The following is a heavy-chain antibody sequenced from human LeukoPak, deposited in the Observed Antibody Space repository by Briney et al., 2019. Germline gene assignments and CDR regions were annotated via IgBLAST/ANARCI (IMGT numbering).Heavy chain of an antibody. V-gene: IGHV3-64*01. CDR3: ARGRYYDILTGHFDY. CDR1: GFTFSSYA. CDR2: ISSNGGST. J-gene: IGHJ4*02. D-gene: IGHD3-9*01. Sequence: PGGSLRLSCAASGFTFSSYAMHWVRQAPGKGLEYVSAISSNGGSTYYANSVKGRFTISRDNSKNTLYLQMGSLRAEDMAVYYCARGRYYDILTGHFDYWGQGTLVTVSS.